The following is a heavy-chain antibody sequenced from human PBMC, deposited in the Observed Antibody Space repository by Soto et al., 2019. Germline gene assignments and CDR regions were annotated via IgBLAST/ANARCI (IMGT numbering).Heavy chain of an antibody. CDR1: GGSISSSNW. CDR3: ARDQGYCSGGSCYVFDS. J-gene: IGHJ4*02. CDR2: IYYSGTT. V-gene: IGHV4-4*02. D-gene: IGHD2-15*01. Sequence: QVQLQESGPGLVKPSGTLSLTCAVSGGSISSSNWWSWVRQPPGKGLEWIGEIYYSGTTKYNPSLKRRVTISVDKSKNQFSLKLNSVTAADTAVYYCARDQGYCSGGSCYVFDSWGQGTLVTVSS.